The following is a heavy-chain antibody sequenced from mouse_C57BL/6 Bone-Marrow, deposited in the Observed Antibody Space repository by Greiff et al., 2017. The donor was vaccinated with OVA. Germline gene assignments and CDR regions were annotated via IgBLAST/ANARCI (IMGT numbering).Heavy chain of an antibody. D-gene: IGHD1-1*01. CDR2: IRNKANNHAT. CDR1: GFTFSDAW. Sequence: EVMLVESGGGLVQPGGSMKLSCAASGFTFSDAWMDWVRQSPEKGLEWVAEIRNKANNHATSYAESVKGRFTISRDDSKSSVYLKMNSLRAEDTGIYYCTRPLRSYAMDYWGQGTSVTVSS. V-gene: IGHV6-6*01. J-gene: IGHJ4*01. CDR3: TRPLRSYAMDY.